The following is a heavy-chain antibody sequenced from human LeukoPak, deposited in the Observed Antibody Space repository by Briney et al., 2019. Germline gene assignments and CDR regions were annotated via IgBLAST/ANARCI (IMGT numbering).Heavy chain of an antibody. CDR1: GFTVSSNC. J-gene: IGHJ3*02. V-gene: IGHV3-53*01. CDR3: AREYYDNSGGEDAFDI. D-gene: IGHD3-22*01. Sequence: PGGSLRLSCAASGFTVSSNCMNWVRQAPGKGLEWVSVIYSGGSTFYADSVEGRFTISRDNSNNTLYLQMNSLRAEDTAMYYCAREYYDNSGGEDAFDIWGPGTMVTVSS. CDR2: IYSGGST.